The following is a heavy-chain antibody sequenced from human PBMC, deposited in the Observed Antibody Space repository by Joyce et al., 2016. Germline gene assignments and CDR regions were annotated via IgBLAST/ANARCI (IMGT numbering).Heavy chain of an antibody. D-gene: IGHD3-10*01. CDR3: ASGFNFKGRSFFDY. V-gene: IGHV4-30-2*01. J-gene: IGHJ4*02. CDR2: IYHNEST. CDR1: GSSVSSGGDS. Sequence: QPQLQESGSGLVKPSQTLSLTCAVSGSSVSSGGDSWSWIRPPPGKGLEWIGYIYHNESTYYKPSRKSRVTISVDRSKNQFSLKLASVTAADTAVYYCASGFNFKGRSFFDYWGQGALVTVSS.